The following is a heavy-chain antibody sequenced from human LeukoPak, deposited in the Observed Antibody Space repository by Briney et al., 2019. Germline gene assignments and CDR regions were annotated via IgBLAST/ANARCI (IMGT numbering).Heavy chain of an antibody. V-gene: IGHV3-74*01. CDR3: ARDGGTVVVPIDY. CDR1: GFTLSSYW. J-gene: IGHJ4*02. D-gene: IGHD5-18*01. CDR2: INNDGSST. Sequence: GGSLRLSCAASGFTLSSYWMHWVRQAPGKGLEWVSRINNDGSSTKYADFVKGRFTISRDNAKNTLYLQMNSLRADDTAVCYCARDGGTVVVPIDYWGQGTLVTVTS.